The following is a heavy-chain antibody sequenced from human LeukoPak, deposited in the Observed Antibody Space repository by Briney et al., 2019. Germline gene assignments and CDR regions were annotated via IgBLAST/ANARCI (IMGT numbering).Heavy chain of an antibody. CDR1: GLSFSDYA. J-gene: IGHJ3*02. CDR2: ISWNSNII. CDR3: AKAIAAQLTDAFDI. D-gene: IGHD6-6*01. Sequence: PGGSLRLSCVVSGLSFSDYAMHWVRQAPGKGLEWVSGISWNSNIIGYADSVKGRFTISRDNAKNSLYLQMNSLRAEDKALCYCAKAIAAQLTDAFDIWGQGTMVTVSS. V-gene: IGHV3-9*01.